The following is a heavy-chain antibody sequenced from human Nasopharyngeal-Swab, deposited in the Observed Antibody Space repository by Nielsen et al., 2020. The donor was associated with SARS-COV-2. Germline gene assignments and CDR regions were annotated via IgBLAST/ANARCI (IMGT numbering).Heavy chain of an antibody. CDR3: ARTYRSGQKGKGADV. J-gene: IGHJ6*04. Sequence: SAKVSCKASGGTFSSYAISCVRQAPGQGLEWMGGVIPIFGTANYAQKFQGGVTITADESTGTAYMELSSLRSEDKAVYYWARTYRSGQKGKGADVWGKGTTVTVSS. D-gene: IGHD6-19*01. CDR2: VIPIFGTA. V-gene: IGHV1-69*13. CDR1: GGTFSSYA.